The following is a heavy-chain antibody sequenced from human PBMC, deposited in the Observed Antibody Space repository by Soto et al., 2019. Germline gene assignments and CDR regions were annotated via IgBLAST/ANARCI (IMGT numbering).Heavy chain of an antibody. J-gene: IGHJ4*02. D-gene: IGHD1-26*01. CDR2: IIPIFGII. Sequence: QGQLGQSGAEVKKPGSSVKVSCKDSGGTFSSSPLSWVRQAPGQGLEWMGGIIPIFGIINSAQKFQGRVSITADESTSTAFMELSSLTAEDTAVYYCSRPRTVGTSTGYDYWGQGTMVTLSS. V-gene: IGHV1-69*01. CDR1: GGTFSSSP. CDR3: SRPRTVGTSTGYDY.